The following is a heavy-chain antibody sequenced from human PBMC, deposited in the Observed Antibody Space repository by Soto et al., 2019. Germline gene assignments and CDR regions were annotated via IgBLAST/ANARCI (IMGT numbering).Heavy chain of an antibody. CDR1: GYTFTSYG. Sequence: QVQLVQSGAEVKKPGASVKVSCKASGYTFTSYGISWVRQAPGQGLEWMGWISAYNGNTNYAQKLKGRATMTTDTSTSTAYMELRSLRSDDTAVYYCARDGAVAGTGVDYYYYGMDVWGQGTTVTVSS. V-gene: IGHV1-18*01. CDR3: ARDGAVAGTGVDYYYYGMDV. CDR2: ISAYNGNT. D-gene: IGHD6-19*01. J-gene: IGHJ6*02.